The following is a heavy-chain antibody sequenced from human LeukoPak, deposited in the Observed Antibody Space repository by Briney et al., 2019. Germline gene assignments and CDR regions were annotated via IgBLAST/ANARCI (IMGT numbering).Heavy chain of an antibody. V-gene: IGHV4-39*01. CDR3: VSPRGFSYGYFDY. CDR2: IYYSKNT. D-gene: IGHD5-18*01. CDR1: GGSISSGGYY. J-gene: IGHJ4*02. Sequence: SETLSLTCTVSGGSISSGGYYWSWIRQPPGKGLEWIGSIYYSKNTYYNPSLKSRVTISADTSKNQFSLTLGSVSATDTAVYYCVSPRGFSYGYFDYWGQGTLVTVSS.